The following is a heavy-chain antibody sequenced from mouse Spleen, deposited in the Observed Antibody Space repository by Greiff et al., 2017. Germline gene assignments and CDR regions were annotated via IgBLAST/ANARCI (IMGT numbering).Heavy chain of an antibody. J-gene: IGHJ1*01. CDR1: GFTFSDYG. V-gene: IGHV5-17*01. D-gene: IGHD1-2*01. CDR2: ISSGSSTI. CDR3: ARLTTAYWYFDV. Sequence: EVKLMESGGGLVKPGGSLKLSCAASGFTFSDYGMHWVRQAPEKGLEWVAYISSGSSTIYYADTVKGRFTISRDNAKNTLFLQMTSLRSEDTAMYYCARLTTAYWYFDVWGAGTTVTVSS.